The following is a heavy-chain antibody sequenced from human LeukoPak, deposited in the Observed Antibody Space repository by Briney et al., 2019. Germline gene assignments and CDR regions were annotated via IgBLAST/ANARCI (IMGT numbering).Heavy chain of an antibody. Sequence: GASVKVSCKASGGTFSSYAISWVRQAPGQGLEWMGWINPNSGGTNYAQKFQGRVTMTRDTSISTAYMELSRLRSDDTAVYYCARDGRIAARRGNNWFDPWGQGTLVTVSS. CDR3: ARDGRIAARRGNNWFDP. D-gene: IGHD6-6*01. V-gene: IGHV1-2*02. J-gene: IGHJ5*02. CDR1: GGTFSSYA. CDR2: INPNSGGT.